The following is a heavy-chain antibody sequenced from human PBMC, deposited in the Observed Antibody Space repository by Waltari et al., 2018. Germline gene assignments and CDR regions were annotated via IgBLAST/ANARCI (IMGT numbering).Heavy chain of an antibody. V-gene: IGHV3-48*04. J-gene: IGHJ3*02. D-gene: IGHD1-26*01. CDR2: ITGSRDST. CDR1: GFTFNGHS. Sequence: EVQLVESGGTLVQPGGSLKLSCVASGFTFNGHSMNWVRQAPGKGREWISYITGSRDSTNDADSVQGRFIVSRDNAQNALYLQMTGLRAEDTAIYYCAADGVGVLPGDAFDIWGQGTMVTVSS. CDR3: AADGVGVLPGDAFDI.